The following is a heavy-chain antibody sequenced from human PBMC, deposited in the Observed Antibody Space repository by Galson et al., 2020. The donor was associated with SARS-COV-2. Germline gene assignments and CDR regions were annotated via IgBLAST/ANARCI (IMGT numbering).Heavy chain of an antibody. CDR3: AKDPPVHYWYMDV. V-gene: IGHV3-23*01. CDR1: GFTFSSYA. CDR2: ISGSGGST. Sequence: GESLKISCAASGFTFSSYAMSWVRQAPGKGLEWVSAISGSGGSTYYADSVKGRFTISSDNSKNTLYLQMNSLRAEDTAVYYCAKDPPVHYWYMDVWGKGTTVTISS. J-gene: IGHJ6*03.